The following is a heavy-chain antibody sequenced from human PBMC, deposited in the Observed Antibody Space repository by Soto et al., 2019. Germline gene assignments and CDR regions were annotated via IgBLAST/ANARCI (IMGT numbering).Heavy chain of an antibody. J-gene: IGHJ4*02. CDR3: WGGTTTTRFDY. D-gene: IGHD3-16*01. CDR2: IDPKNGGT. V-gene: IGHV1-2*02. Sequence: GSVKVSCKASGYSISAYYIHWVRQAPGQGLEWMGWIDPKNGGTVSAQKFQGRLTMTRDTSISTVYMDLSGLTSDDTALYYVWGGTTTTRFDYWGQGTLVTVSS. CDR1: GYSISAYY.